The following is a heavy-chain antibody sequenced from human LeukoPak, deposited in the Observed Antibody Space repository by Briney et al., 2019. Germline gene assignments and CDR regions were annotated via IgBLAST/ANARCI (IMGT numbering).Heavy chain of an antibody. D-gene: IGHD5-18*01. Sequence: SSQTLSLTXTVSGGSISSGDYYWSWIRQPPGKGLEWIGYIYYSGSTCYNPSLKSRVTISVDTSKNQFSLKLSSVTAADTAVYYCARDSADTAMALYYYYMDVWGKGTTVTVSS. V-gene: IGHV4-30-4*08. J-gene: IGHJ6*03. CDR3: ARDSADTAMALYYYYMDV. CDR2: IYYSGST. CDR1: GGSISSGDYY.